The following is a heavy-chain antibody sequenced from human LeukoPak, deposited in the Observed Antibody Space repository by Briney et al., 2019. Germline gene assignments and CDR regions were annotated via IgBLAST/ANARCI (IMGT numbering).Heavy chain of an antibody. D-gene: IGHD5-12*01. Sequence: GSLRLSCAASGFTLSSYGIHWVRQAPGEGLEWVTVIWSDGINKYYADSVKGRFTLSRDNSKNTLYLQMNSLRAEDTAVYYCARDGEYSGSDLDYWGQGTLVTVSS. J-gene: IGHJ4*02. CDR3: ARDGEYSGSDLDY. CDR2: IWSDGINK. V-gene: IGHV3-33*01. CDR1: GFTLSSYG.